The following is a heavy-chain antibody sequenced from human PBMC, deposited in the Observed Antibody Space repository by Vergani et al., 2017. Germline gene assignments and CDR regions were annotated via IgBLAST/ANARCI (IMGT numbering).Heavy chain of an antibody. J-gene: IGHJ4*02. CDR1: GFTFDDYA. D-gene: IGHD2-15*01. Sequence: ELQLVESGGGLVQPGRSLRLSCAASGFTFDDYAMHWVRQAPGKGLEWVSGISWNSGSIGYADSVKGRFTISRDNSKNTLYLQMNSLRAEDTAVYYCAKGLVVVVAALDYWGQGTLVTVSS. CDR2: ISWNSGSI. CDR3: AKGLVVVVAALDY. V-gene: IGHV3-9*01.